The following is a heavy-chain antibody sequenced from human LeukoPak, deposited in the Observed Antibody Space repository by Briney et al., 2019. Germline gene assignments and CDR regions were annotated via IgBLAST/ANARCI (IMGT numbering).Heavy chain of an antibody. J-gene: IGHJ4*02. Sequence: EASVKVSCKASGYTFTNYGISWVRQAPGQGLEWMGWISVYNGNTNYAQKLQGRVIMTTDTSTSTAYMELRRLRSDDTAVYYCARVAVVVPTANLPADYWGQGTLVTVSS. D-gene: IGHD2-2*01. V-gene: IGHV1-18*01. CDR2: ISVYNGNT. CDR1: GYTFTNYG. CDR3: ARVAVVVPTANLPADY.